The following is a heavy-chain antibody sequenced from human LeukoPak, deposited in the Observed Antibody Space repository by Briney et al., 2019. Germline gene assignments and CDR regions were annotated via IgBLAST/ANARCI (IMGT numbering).Heavy chain of an antibody. CDR1: GGTFSSYA. CDR3: AKMPNWNSYDHYYYMDV. V-gene: IGHV1-69*13. J-gene: IGHJ6*03. Sequence: ASVKVSCKASGGTFSSYAISWVRQAPGQGLEWMGGIIPIFGTANYAQKFQGRVTITADESTSTAYMELSSLRSEDTAVYYCAKMPNWNSYDHYYYMDVWGKGTTVIVSS. CDR2: IIPIFGTA. D-gene: IGHD1-7*01.